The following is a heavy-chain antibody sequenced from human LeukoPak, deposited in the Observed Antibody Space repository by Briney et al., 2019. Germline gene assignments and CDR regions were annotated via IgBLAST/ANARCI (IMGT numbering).Heavy chain of an antibody. CDR1: GFTFSSHE. D-gene: IGHD3-22*01. V-gene: IGHV3-48*03. J-gene: IGHJ3*02. CDR3: ARESGPRGYYDSSGSYPNDAFDI. CDR2: ISSSGSTI. Sequence: PGGSLRLSCAASGFTFSSHEMNWVRQAPGKGPEWVSYISSSGSTIYYTESVKGRFTTSRDNAKNSLYLQMNSLRAEDTAVYYCARESGPRGYYDSSGSYPNDAFDIWGQGTMVTVSS.